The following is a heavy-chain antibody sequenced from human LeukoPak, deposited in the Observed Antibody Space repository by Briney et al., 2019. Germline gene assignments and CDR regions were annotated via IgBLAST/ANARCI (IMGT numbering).Heavy chain of an antibody. CDR1: GFTFDDYA. D-gene: IGHD3-16*01. J-gene: IGHJ4*02. Sequence: GWSLRLSCAASGFTFDDYAMHWVRQAPGKCLDWVSGISWNSGSIGYADSVKGRFTISRDNAKNSLYLQMNSLRAEDMALYYCAKDMSRGGFDYWGQGTLVTVSS. V-gene: IGHV3-9*03. CDR2: ISWNSGSI. CDR3: AKDMSRGGFDY.